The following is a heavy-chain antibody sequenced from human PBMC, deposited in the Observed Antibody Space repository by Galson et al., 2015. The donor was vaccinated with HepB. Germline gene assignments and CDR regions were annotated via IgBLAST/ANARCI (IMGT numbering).Heavy chain of an antibody. D-gene: IGHD1-26*01. J-gene: IGHJ4*02. Sequence: WIRQAPGKGLEWVSYISSSGTTIYYADSVKGRFIISRDNSKNTMYLQMSSLRAEDTAIYYCAKGYSGTSSGLGDDWGQGTLVTVSS. V-gene: IGHV3-11*01. CDR3: AKGYSGTSSGLGDD. CDR2: ISSSGTTI.